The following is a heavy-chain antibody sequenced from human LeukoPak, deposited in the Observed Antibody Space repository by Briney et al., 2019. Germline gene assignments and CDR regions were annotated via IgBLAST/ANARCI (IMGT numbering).Heavy chain of an antibody. V-gene: IGHV1-2*02. J-gene: IGHJ4*02. CDR2: INPNSGGT. Sequence: ASVTVSCKASGYTFTGYYIHWVRQAPGQGLEWMGWINPNSGGTKYAQKFQGRVTITRDTSISTVYMELSRLTSDDTAVYYCARGDMIQAVMFDYWGQGTLVTVSS. D-gene: IGHD2-21*01. CDR3: ARGDMIQAVMFDY. CDR1: GYTFTGYY.